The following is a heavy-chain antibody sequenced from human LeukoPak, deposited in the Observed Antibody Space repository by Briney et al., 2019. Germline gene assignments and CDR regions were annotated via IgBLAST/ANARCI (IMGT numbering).Heavy chain of an antibody. V-gene: IGHV1-2*02. CDR1: GYTFTGYY. CDR2: INPNSGGT. CDR3: ARDQGNEVWFDP. Sequence: ASVKVSCKASGYTFTGYYMHWVRQAPGQGLEWMGWINPNSGGTNYAQKFQGRVTMTRDTSISTAYMELSRLRSDDTAVYYCARDQGNEVWFDPWGQGTLVTVSS. J-gene: IGHJ5*02.